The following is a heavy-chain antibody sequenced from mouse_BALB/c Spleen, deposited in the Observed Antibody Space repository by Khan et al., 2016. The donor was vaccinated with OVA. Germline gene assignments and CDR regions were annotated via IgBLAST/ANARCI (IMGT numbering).Heavy chain of an antibody. Sequence: EVELVESGGDLMKPGGSLKLSCTASGFTFSAYGMSWVRQTPDTRLEWVATINSDGYYTYYPDSVQGRFTISRDNAKNTLYLQMSSLKSEETAMYYCASHLTSSFAYWGHGTLVTVSA. CDR2: INSDGYYT. D-gene: IGHD1-3*01. CDR3: ASHLTSSFAY. V-gene: IGHV5-6*01. CDR1: GFTFSAYG. J-gene: IGHJ3*01.